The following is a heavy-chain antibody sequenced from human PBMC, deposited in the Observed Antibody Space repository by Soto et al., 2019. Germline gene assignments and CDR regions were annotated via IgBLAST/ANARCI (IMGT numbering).Heavy chain of an antibody. D-gene: IGHD1-1*01. CDR1: GVSLNTADTW. J-gene: IGHJ6*02. Sequence: QVQLQESGSGLVKPSQSLSLTCTVSGVSLNTADTWWSWIRQSPGKGLEFIGYYHSGGSTYYAASSRSRVLRAADTSTSQFSLKLSSVTVADTAVYFCVRSRQMESGNDYGLDVWGQGTTVTVSS. V-gene: IGHV4-30-4*01. CDR3: VRSRQMESGNDYGLDV. CDR2: YHSGGST.